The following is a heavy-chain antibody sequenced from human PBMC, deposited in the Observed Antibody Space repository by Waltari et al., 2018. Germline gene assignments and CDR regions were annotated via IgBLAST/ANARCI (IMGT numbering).Heavy chain of an antibody. D-gene: IGHD6-6*01. J-gene: IGHJ4*02. CDR1: GGSISSSSYY. Sequence: QLQLQESGPGLVKPSETLSLTCTVSGGSISSSSYYWGWIRQPPGKGLEWIGSIYYSGSTYYTPSLKSRVTISVDTSKNQFSLKLSSVTAADTAVYYCARGSYSSSQDSWGQGTLVTVSS. CDR2: IYYSGST. V-gene: IGHV4-39*07. CDR3: ARGSYSSSQDS.